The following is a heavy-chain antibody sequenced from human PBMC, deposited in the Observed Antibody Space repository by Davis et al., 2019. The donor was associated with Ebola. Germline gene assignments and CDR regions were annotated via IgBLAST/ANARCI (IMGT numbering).Heavy chain of an antibody. CDR1: GYTFTGYY. J-gene: IGHJ5*02. D-gene: IGHD4-17*01. CDR2: INPNSGGT. CDR3: ARGPDYGDYVGWFDP. Sequence: ASVKVSCKASGYTFTGYYMHWVRQAPGQGLEWMGWINPNSGGTNYAQKFQGRVTMTRNTSISTAYMELSSLRSEDTAVYYCARGPDYGDYVGWFDPWGQGTLVTVSS. V-gene: IGHV1-2*02.